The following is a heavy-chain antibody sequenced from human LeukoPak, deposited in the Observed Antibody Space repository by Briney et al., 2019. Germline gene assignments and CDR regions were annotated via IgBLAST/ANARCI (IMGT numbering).Heavy chain of an antibody. CDR1: GGSISSGSYY. D-gene: IGHD3-3*01. CDR2: IDTSGST. V-gene: IGHV4-61*02. Sequence: PSETLSLTCTVSGGSISSGSYYWSWIRQPAGKGLEWIGRIDTSGSTNYNPSLKSRVTISVDTSKNQFSLKLSSVAAADTAVYYCARASTYYDFWSGYYTYYFDYWGQGTLVTVSS. CDR3: ARASTYYDFWSGYYTYYFDY. J-gene: IGHJ4*02.